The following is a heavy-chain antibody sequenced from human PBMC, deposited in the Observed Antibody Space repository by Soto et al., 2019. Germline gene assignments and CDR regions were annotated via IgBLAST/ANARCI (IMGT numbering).Heavy chain of an antibody. CDR1: GGSITSCY. J-gene: IGHJ6*02. CDR2: IRYSGST. Sequence: SETLSLTCRVAGGSITSCYRSWIRQPPGKGLEWIGYIRYSGSTNYSPSLKSRVAISVDTSKSQFSLKLSSVTAADTAVYYCGREAFYNGMVVRAQGTTVTV. V-gene: IGHV4-59*01. CDR3: GREAFYNGMVV.